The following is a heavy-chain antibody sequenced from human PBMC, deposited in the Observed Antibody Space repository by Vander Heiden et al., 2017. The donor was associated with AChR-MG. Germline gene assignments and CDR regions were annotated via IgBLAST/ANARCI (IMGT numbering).Heavy chain of an antibody. CDR3: AKARFGYSSGFDP. Sequence: DVQLVESGGELVQPGGSLRLSCDASGFTFDISAMHWVRQAPGKGLEWVSGISWNSGSIGYADSVKGRFTISRDNSKNSLYLQMNSLRAEDTAFYYCAKARFGYSSGFDPWGQGTLVTVSS. J-gene: IGHJ5*02. CDR2: ISWNSGSI. D-gene: IGHD6-19*01. CDR1: GFTFDISA. V-gene: IGHV3-9*01.